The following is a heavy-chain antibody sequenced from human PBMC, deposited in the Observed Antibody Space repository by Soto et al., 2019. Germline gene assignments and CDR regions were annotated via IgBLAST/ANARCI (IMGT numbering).Heavy chain of an antibody. V-gene: IGHV4-59*01. J-gene: IGHJ1*01. D-gene: IGHD6-19*01. CDR1: GGSISSYY. CDR2: ISHSGST. Sequence: PSETLSLTCTVSGGSISSYYWSWIRQTPGKGLEWIGYISHSGSTNYSTSLKSRVTISVYTSKNQFSLKLSSVTAADTAVYYCAGHPAYASGWGYFQHWGQGTLVTV. CDR3: AGHPAYASGWGYFQH.